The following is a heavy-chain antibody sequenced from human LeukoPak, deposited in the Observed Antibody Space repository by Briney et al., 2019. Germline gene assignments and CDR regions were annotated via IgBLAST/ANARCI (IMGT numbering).Heavy chain of an antibody. CDR3: ARDTVDDSLDI. CDR2: VYSGGST. D-gene: IGHD4-11*01. CDR1: GFTVTRTS. J-gene: IGHJ3*02. Sequence: PGGSLRLSCAASGFTVTRTSMTWVRQAPEKGLEWVSIVYSGGSTYHADSLKGRFTVSRDDSKNTVCLQMNNLRAVDTAMYYCARDTVDDSLDIWGQGTMVTVSS. V-gene: IGHV3-53*01.